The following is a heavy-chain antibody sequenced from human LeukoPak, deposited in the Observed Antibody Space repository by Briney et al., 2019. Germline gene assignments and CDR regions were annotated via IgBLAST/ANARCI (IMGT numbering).Heavy chain of an antibody. J-gene: IGHJ3*02. CDR3: ARDSRRELLHAFDI. Sequence: SETLSLTCTVSGGSISTYYWSWIRQPPGKGLEWIAYIDYSASTNYNPSLKSRVTISVDTSNNQFSLKLSSVTAADTAVYYCARDSRRELLHAFDIWGQGTMVTVSS. V-gene: IGHV4-59*01. CDR1: GGSISTYY. CDR2: IDYSAST. D-gene: IGHD1-26*01.